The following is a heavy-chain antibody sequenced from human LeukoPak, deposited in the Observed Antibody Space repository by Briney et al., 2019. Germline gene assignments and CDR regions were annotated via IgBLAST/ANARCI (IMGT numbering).Heavy chain of an antibody. D-gene: IGHD3-22*01. V-gene: IGHV4-59*01. J-gene: IGHJ6*02. CDR2: IYYSGST. CDR3: ARDFYYYDSSGYGNYCYGMDV. CDR1: GGSISSYY. Sequence: PSETLSLTCTVSGGSISSYYWSWIRQPPGKGLEWIRYIYYSGSTNYNPSLKSRVTISVDTSKNQFSLKLSSVTAADTAVYYCARDFYYYDSSGYGNYCYGMDVWGQGTTVTVSS.